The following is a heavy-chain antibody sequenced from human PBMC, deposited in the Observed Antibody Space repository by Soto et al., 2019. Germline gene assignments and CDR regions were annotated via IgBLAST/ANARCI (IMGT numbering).Heavy chain of an antibody. CDR1: GYTFTSYG. CDR3: ARDRRPYYYDSSGYYPHY. V-gene: IGHV1-18*01. Sequence: ASVKVSCKASGYTFTSYGISWVRQAPGQGLEWMGWISAYNGNTNYAQKLQGRVTMTTDTSTSTAYMELRSLGSDDTAVYYCARDRRPYYYDSSGYYPHYWGQGTLVTVSS. D-gene: IGHD3-22*01. J-gene: IGHJ4*02. CDR2: ISAYNGNT.